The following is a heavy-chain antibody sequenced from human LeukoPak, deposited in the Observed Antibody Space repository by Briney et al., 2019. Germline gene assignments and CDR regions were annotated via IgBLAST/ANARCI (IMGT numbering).Heavy chain of an antibody. V-gene: IGHV1-46*01. Sequence: ASVKVSCKASGYTFTSYYMHWVRQAPGQGLEWMGIINPSGGSTSYAQKLQGRVTMTTDTSTSTAYMELRSLRSDDTAVYYCARVEGITFGGVEVDYWGQGTLVTVSS. CDR2: INPSGGST. J-gene: IGHJ4*02. CDR1: GYTFTSYY. CDR3: ARVEGITFGGVEVDY. D-gene: IGHD3-16*01.